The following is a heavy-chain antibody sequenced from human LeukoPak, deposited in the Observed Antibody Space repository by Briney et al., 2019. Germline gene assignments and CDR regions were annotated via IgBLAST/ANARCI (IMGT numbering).Heavy chain of an antibody. J-gene: IGHJ4*02. CDR3: AKIRGYSYGYVDY. CDR1: GFTFDDCA. D-gene: IGHD5-18*01. Sequence: PGRSLRLSCAASGFTFDDCAMHWVRQAPGKGLEWVSGISWNSCSIGYADSVKGRFTISRDNAKNSLYLLMNSLRAEDTALYYCAKIRGYSYGYVDYWGQGTLVTVSS. CDR2: ISWNSCSI. V-gene: IGHV3-9*01.